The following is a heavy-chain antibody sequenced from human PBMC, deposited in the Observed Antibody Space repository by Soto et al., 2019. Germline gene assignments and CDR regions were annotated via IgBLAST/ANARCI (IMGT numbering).Heavy chain of an antibody. CDR1: GGSISSGDYY. Sequence: SETLSLTCTVSGGSISSGDYYWSWIRQPPGKGLEWIGYIYYSGSTYYNPSLKSRVTISVDTSKNQFSLKLSSVTAADTAVYYCARVVVVPAAILRYYYYGMDVWGQGTTVTVSS. V-gene: IGHV4-30-4*01. CDR2: IYYSGST. CDR3: ARVVVVPAAILRYYYYGMDV. J-gene: IGHJ6*02. D-gene: IGHD2-2*02.